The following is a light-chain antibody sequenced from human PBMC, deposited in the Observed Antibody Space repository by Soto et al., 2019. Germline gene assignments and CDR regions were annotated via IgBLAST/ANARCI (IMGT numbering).Light chain of an antibody. J-gene: IGLJ1*01. Sequence: QSVLTQPPSVSGAPGQRVTISCTGSSSNIGAGYDVHWYQQRPGTAPKLLIFGNINRPSGVPDRFSGSKSGTSASLAITGLPAEEEGDYYCQSYDSTLSARYVFGTGTKVTVL. CDR3: QSYDSTLSARYV. CDR2: GNI. CDR1: SSNIGAGYD. V-gene: IGLV1-40*01.